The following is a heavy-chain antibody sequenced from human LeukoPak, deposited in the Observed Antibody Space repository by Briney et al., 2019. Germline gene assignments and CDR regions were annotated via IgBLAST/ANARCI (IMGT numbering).Heavy chain of an antibody. CDR2: ISASGGNS. CDR1: GFTFSDSA. D-gene: IGHD1-26*01. CDR3: ARDIELSC. V-gene: IGHV3-23*01. Sequence: GGSLRLSCEASGFTFSDSAMSWVRQASGRGLEWVSLISASGGNSYHADSVKGRFTVSRDSSKNTLHPQMNSLRAEDTAVYYCARDIELSCWGQGTLVTVSS. J-gene: IGHJ4*02.